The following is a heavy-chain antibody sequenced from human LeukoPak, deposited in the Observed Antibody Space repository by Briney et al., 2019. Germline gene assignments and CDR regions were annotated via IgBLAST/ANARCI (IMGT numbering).Heavy chain of an antibody. V-gene: IGHV3-53*01. Sequence: GGSLRLSCAASGFTVSSNYMNWVRQAPGKGLEWVSVIYSGGSTYYADSVKGRFTISRDNSKNTLYLQMNSLRAEDTAVYYCAKDVLLWPDAFDIWGQGTMVTVSS. CDR3: AKDVLLWPDAFDI. CDR2: IYSGGST. J-gene: IGHJ3*02. CDR1: GFTVSSNY. D-gene: IGHD3-10*01.